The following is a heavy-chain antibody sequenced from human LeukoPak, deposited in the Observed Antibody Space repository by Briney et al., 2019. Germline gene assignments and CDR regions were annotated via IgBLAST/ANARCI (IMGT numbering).Heavy chain of an antibody. CDR2: ISSTSTYI. D-gene: IGHD4-17*01. J-gene: IGHJ3*01. V-gene: IGHV3-21*01. Sequence: GGSLRLSCEASGFSFSDYSMNWVRQAPGQGLEWVSAISSTSTYIQYADSVKGRSPISRDNAKNSLFLQMHSLRADDTAVYYCATGAPLTTHGSLDFWGQGTMVTVSS. CDR3: ATGAPLTTHGSLDF. CDR1: GFSFSDYS.